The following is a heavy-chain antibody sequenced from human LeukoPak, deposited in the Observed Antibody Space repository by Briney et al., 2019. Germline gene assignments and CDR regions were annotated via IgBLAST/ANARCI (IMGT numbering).Heavy chain of an antibody. J-gene: IGHJ4*02. D-gene: IGHD4-23*01. CDR3: ARIYGGNSPFDY. CDR1: GFTFSSYS. V-gene: IGHV3-21*01. CDR2: ISSSSSYI. Sequence: GGSLRLSCAASGFTFSSYSMNWVRQAPGKGLEWVSSISSSSSYIYYADSVKGRYTISRDNAKNSLYLQMNSLRAEDTAVYYCARIYGGNSPFDYWGQGTLVTVSS.